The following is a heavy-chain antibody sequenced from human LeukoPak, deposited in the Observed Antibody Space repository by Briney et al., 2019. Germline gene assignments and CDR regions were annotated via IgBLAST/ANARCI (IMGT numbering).Heavy chain of an antibody. CDR2: ISAHNGNT. D-gene: IGHD3-16*01. CDR1: GYTFTGYY. CDR3: ARDHSYASRGGSFDY. J-gene: IGHJ4*02. Sequence: ASVKVSCKASGYTFTGYYMHWVRQAPGQGLEWMGWISAHNGNTNYAQKLQGRVTMTTDTSTSTAYMELRTLRSDVTAVYYCARDHSYASRGGSFDYWGQGTLVTVSS. V-gene: IGHV1-18*04.